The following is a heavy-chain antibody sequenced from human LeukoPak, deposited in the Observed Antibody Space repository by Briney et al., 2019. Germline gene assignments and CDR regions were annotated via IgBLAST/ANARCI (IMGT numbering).Heavy chain of an antibody. J-gene: IGHJ4*02. CDR3: AREFNAYRGFDPLDY. D-gene: IGHD5-12*01. CDR2: ISHDGSSQ. Sequence: PGRSLRLSCAGAGLTFSNYALHWVRQAPGKGLEWVAVISHDGSSQYYADSVKGRFTLSRDNSKNMLYLQVNSLRPEDTAVYYCAREFNAYRGFDPLDYWGQGTLVTVSS. V-gene: IGHV3-30-3*01. CDR1: GLTFSNYA.